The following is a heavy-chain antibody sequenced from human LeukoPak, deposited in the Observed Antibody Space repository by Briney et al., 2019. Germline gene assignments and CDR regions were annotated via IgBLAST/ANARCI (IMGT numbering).Heavy chain of an antibody. CDR3: ATPHRGTYGSGSPLY. CDR2: FDPEDGET. Sequence: ASVKVSFKVSGYTLTKLSMHWVRQAPGKGLEWMGGFDPEDGETIYAQKFQGRVTMTEDTSTDTAYMELSSLRSEDPAVYYCATPHRGTYGSGSPLYWGQGTLVTVSS. CDR1: GYTLTKLS. J-gene: IGHJ4*02. D-gene: IGHD3-10*01. V-gene: IGHV1-24*01.